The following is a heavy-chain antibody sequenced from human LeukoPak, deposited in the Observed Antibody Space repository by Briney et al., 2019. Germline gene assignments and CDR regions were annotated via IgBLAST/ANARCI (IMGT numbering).Heavy chain of an antibody. CDR1: GGSISSSSYY. Sequence: SETLSLTCTVSGGSISSSSYYWGWIRQPPGKGLEWIGSIYYSGSTYYNPSLKSRVTISVDTSKNQFSLKLSSVTAADTAVYYCARTTAARPPGYWGQGTLVTVSS. CDR3: ARTTAARPPGY. CDR2: IYYSGST. D-gene: IGHD6-6*01. J-gene: IGHJ4*02. V-gene: IGHV4-39*01.